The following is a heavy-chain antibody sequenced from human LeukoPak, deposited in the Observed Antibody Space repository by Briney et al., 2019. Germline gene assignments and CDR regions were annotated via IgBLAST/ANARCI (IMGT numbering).Heavy chain of an antibody. CDR2: IYTSGST. V-gene: IGHV4-4*07. CDR3: ASSNRYCSSTSCYNIFDY. Sequence: SETLSLTCTVSGGSISSYYWSWIRQPAGKGLEWIGRIYTSGSTNYNPSLKSRVTMSVDTSKNQFSLKLSSVTAADTAVYYCASSNRYCSSTSCYNIFDYWGQGTLVTVSS. CDR1: GGSISSYY. D-gene: IGHD2-2*02. J-gene: IGHJ4*02.